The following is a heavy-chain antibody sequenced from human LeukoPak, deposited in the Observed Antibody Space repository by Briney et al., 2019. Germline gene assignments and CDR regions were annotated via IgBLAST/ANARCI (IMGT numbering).Heavy chain of an antibody. Sequence: KASETLSLTCTVSDGSISSYYWSWIRQPPGKGLEWIGYIYYSGSTNYNPSLKSRVTISVDTSKNQFSLKLSSVTAADTAVYYCARVGSDYYMDVWGKGTTVTVSS. CDR2: IYYSGST. CDR3: ARVGSDYYMDV. J-gene: IGHJ6*03. D-gene: IGHD3-10*01. V-gene: IGHV4-59*01. CDR1: DGSISSYY.